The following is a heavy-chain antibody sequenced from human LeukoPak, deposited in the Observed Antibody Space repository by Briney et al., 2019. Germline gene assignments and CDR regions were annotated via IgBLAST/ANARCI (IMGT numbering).Heavy chain of an antibody. CDR1: GYTFTSYD. Sequence: ASVKVSCKASGYTFTSYDINWVRQATGQGLEWMGWMNPNSGNTGYAQKFQGRVTITTDESTSTAYMELSSLRSEDTAVYYCASRVLGGWLQLDYWGQGTLVTVSS. J-gene: IGHJ4*02. V-gene: IGHV1-8*01. CDR3: ASRVLGGWLQLDY. D-gene: IGHD5-24*01. CDR2: MNPNSGNT.